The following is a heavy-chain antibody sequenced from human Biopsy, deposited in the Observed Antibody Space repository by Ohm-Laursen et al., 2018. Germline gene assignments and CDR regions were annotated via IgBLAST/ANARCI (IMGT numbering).Heavy chain of an antibody. CDR2: IFYDGSNT. V-gene: IGHV3-30*18. J-gene: IGHJ6*02. CDR3: AKDRYNYTPIGGFSMDV. Sequence: SLRLSCAASGFTFNNYGMQWVRQAPGKGLEWVAFIFYDGSNTYYVDSVKGRFTISRDNSRDTLYLQMSSLRAEDTAVYYCAKDRYNYTPIGGFSMDVWGQGTTVTVSS. D-gene: IGHD5-18*01. CDR1: GFTFNNYG.